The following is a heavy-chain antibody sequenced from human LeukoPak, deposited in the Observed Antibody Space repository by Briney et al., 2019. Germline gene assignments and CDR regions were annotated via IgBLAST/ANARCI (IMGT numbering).Heavy chain of an antibody. J-gene: IGHJ4*02. CDR3: ARAFHEGDCDSTSCNGPDVAFDY. CDR2: ISSSGSTI. V-gene: IGHV3-48*03. D-gene: IGHD2-2*01. Sequence: GGSLRLSCAASGFTFSSYEMNWVRQAPGKGLEWVSYISSSGSTIYYADSVKGRFTVSRDNAKNSLYLQMNSLRAEDTAVYYCARAFHEGDCDSTSCNGPDVAFDYWGQGSQVIVSS. CDR1: GFTFSSYE.